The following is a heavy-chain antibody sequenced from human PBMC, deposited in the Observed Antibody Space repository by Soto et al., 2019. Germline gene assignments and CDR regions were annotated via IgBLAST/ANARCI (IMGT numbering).Heavy chain of an antibody. V-gene: IGHV4-59*08. D-gene: IGHD4-17*01. J-gene: IGHJ3*02. CDR2: IYYSGST. CDR1: GGSISSYY. Sequence: SETLSLTCTVSGGSISSYYWSWIRQPPGKGLEWIGYIYYSGSTNYNPSLKSRVTISVDTSKNQFSLKLSSVTAADTAVYYCARITYGDYVRGAFDIWGQGAMVTVSS. CDR3: ARITYGDYVRGAFDI.